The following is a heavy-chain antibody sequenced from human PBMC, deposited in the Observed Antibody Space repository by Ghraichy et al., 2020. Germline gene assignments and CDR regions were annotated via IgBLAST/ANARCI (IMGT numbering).Heavy chain of an antibody. CDR2: ISSSSSYI. D-gene: IGHD3-22*01. V-gene: IGHV3-21*01. Sequence: GGSLRLSCAASGFTFSSYSMNWVRQAPGKGLEWVSSISSSSSYIYYADSVKGRFTISRDNAKNSLYLQMNSLRAEDTAVYYCARDFMADSSGYYVGYYGMDVWGQGTTVTVSS. J-gene: IGHJ6*02. CDR3: ARDFMADSSGYYVGYYGMDV. CDR1: GFTFSSYS.